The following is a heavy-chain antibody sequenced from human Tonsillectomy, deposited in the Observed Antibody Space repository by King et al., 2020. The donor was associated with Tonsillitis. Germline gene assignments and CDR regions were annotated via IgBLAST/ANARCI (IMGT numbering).Heavy chain of an antibody. CDR1: GFTFSNYA. Sequence: VQLVESGGGVVPPGRSLRLSCAASGFTFSNYAMHWVRQAPGKGLEWVAVISYDGRNKYYADSVKGRFTISRDNSKNTLYLQMNSLRAEDTAVYYCARDRQWELPGDHWGQGTLVTVSS. CDR3: ARDRQWELPGDH. D-gene: IGHD1-26*01. CDR2: ISYDGRNK. V-gene: IGHV3-30*04. J-gene: IGHJ5*02.